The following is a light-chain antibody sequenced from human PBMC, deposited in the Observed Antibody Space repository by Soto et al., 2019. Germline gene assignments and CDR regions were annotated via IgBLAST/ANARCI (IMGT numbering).Light chain of an antibody. CDR2: AAS. J-gene: IGKJ4*01. Sequence: DVQMTQSPSSLSAFVGDRVTITCRASQSISTYLNWYQQKPGKAPRLLIYAASSLQSGVPSRFSGSGSGTDFTLTISSLQPEDFSTYYCQQVNVYPSTFGGGNKV. CDR1: QSISTY. CDR3: QQVNVYPST. V-gene: IGKV1-39*01.